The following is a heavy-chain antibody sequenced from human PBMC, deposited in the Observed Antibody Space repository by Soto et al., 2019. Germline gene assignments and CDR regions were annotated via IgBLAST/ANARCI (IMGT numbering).Heavy chain of an antibody. CDR3: AREVRVTAYSSGRMVRYGMDV. CDR2: IWYDGSTK. V-gene: IGHV3-33*01. CDR1: GFTFSSYG. J-gene: IGHJ6*02. Sequence: PGGSLRLSCAASGFTFSSYGMHWVRQAPGKGLEWVAVIWYDGSTKYYADSVKGRFTISRDNSKNTLYLQMNSLRAEDTAVYYCAREVRVTAYSSGRMVRYGMDVWGQGTTVTVSS. D-gene: IGHD6-19*01.